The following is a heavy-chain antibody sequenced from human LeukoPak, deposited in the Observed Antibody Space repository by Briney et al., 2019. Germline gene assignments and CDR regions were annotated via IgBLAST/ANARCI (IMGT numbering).Heavy chain of an antibody. CDR3: ARDLSSARVIADAFDI. CDR1: GFTFSRDW. J-gene: IGHJ3*02. Sequence: PGGSLRLSCAASGFTFSRDWMHWVRQAPGKGLVWVSRISDDGSITTYADSVQGRFTISRDNAKSTVFLQMNSLRAEDTAVYYCARDLSSARVIADAFDIWGQGTMVTVSS. D-gene: IGHD2/OR15-2a*01. CDR2: ISDDGSIT. V-gene: IGHV3-74*03.